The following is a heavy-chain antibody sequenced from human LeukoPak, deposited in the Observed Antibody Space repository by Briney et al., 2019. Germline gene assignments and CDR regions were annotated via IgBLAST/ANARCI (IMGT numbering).Heavy chain of an antibody. CDR2: IYYSGCT. D-gene: IGHD1-26*01. Sequence: SETLSLTCTVSGGSISSSSYYWGWIRQPPGKGLEWIGSIYYSGCTYYNPSLKSRVTISVDTSKNQFSLKLSSVTAADTAVYYCARAPPYSGSRFDYWGQGTLVTVSS. J-gene: IGHJ4*02. CDR3: ARAPPYSGSRFDY. CDR1: GGSISSSSYY. V-gene: IGHV4-39*07.